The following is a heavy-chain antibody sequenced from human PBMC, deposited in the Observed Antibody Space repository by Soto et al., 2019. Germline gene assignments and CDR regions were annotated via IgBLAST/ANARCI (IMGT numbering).Heavy chain of an antibody. CDR1: GGSSISGY. CDR2: ISYSGNT. D-gene: IGHD2-15*01. CDR3: AGLRGYAGSPIDY. J-gene: IGHJ4*02. V-gene: IGHV4-59*01. Sequence: SEALSLTCIVPGGSSISGYWRWIRQPPGKGLEWIGYISYSGNTNYNPSLKSRVTMSVDTPKNQFSLRLSSVTTADTAVYYCAGLRGYAGSPIDYWGQGTPVTVSS.